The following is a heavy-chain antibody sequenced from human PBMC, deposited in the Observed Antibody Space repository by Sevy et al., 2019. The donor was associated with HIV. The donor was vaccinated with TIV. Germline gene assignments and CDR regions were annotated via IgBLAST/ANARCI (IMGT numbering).Heavy chain of an antibody. V-gene: IGHV3-43D*03. J-gene: IGHJ4*02. Sequence: GSLRLSCAASGFTFDNYAMHWVRQAPGKSLEWVSRISWDGGNTNYADSVKGRFTISRDNNKNFLYLQMYSLRPEDAALYYCARDRDISGYNYFDYWGQGTLVTVSS. CDR2: ISWDGGNT. CDR1: GFTFDNYA. CDR3: ARDRDISGYNYFDY. D-gene: IGHD3-22*01.